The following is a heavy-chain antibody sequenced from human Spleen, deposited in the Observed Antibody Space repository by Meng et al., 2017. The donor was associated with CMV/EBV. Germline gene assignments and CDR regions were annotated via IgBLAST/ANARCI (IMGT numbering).Heavy chain of an antibody. Sequence: QVQLQESGPGLVKPSQTLSLTCTVSGGSISSGGFYWSWIRQHPGEGLEWIGYIYYSGSTYYNPSLRRRVAISIDTSKNQFSLKLTSVTAADTAVYFCARTNYGDYNWFDPWGQGTLVTVSS. CDR3: ARTNYGDYNWFDP. V-gene: IGHV4-31*03. J-gene: IGHJ5*02. D-gene: IGHD4-17*01. CDR1: GGSISSGGFY. CDR2: IYYSGST.